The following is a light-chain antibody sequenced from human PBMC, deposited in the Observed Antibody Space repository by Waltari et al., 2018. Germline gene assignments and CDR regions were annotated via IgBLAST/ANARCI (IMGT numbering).Light chain of an antibody. V-gene: IGKV1-39*01. CDR3: QQTYTTPRT. Sequence: DIQMTQSPSSLSAPVGDRVAITCRPSQNISSYLNWYQQKPGKAPKLLIYAASNLQSGVPSRFSGGGSGTDFTLTISSLQPEDFATYYCQQTYTTPRTFGQGTKLEIK. CDR1: QNISSY. CDR2: AAS. J-gene: IGKJ2*01.